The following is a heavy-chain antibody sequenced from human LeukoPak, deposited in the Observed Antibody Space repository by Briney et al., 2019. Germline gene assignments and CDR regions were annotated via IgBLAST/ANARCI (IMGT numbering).Heavy chain of an antibody. CDR3: ASITTYPEGPY. J-gene: IGHJ4*02. Sequence: SVKVSCKASGGTFSSYAISWVRQAPGQGLEWMGRIIPIFGIANYAQKFQGRVTITADKSTSTAYMELSSLRSEDTAVYYCASITTYPEGPYWGQGTLVTVSS. D-gene: IGHD3-3*01. V-gene: IGHV1-69*04. CDR1: GGTFSSYA. CDR2: IIPIFGIA.